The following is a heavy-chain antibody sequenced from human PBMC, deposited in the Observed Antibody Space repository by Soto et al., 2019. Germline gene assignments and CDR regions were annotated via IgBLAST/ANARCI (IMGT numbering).Heavy chain of an antibody. CDR1: GYTFTSYY. J-gene: IGHJ3*02. CDR2: INPSGGST. V-gene: IGHV1-46*03. Sequence: ASVKVSCKASGYTFTSYYMHWVRQAPGQGLEWMGIINPSGGSTSYAQKFQGRVTMTRDTSTSTVYMELSSLRSEDTAVYYCARDPHYDFPNVGAFDIWGQGTMVTVSS. D-gene: IGHD3-3*01. CDR3: ARDPHYDFPNVGAFDI.